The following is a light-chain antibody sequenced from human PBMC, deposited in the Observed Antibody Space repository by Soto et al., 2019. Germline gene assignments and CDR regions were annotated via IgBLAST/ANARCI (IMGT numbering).Light chain of an antibody. CDR3: QQYTKWPPLT. Sequence: EIVMTQSPATLSVSPGERASLSCRASQSLRRDLAWYQQKPGQAPRLLIFDASTRATGVPARFSGSGSGTEFTLTINSLQSADFAVYYCQQYTKWPPLTFGGGTKVEIK. CDR2: DAS. CDR1: QSLRRD. J-gene: IGKJ4*01. V-gene: IGKV3-15*01.